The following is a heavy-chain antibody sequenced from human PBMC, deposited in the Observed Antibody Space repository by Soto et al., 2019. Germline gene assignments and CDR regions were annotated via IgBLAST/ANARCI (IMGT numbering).Heavy chain of an antibody. D-gene: IGHD3-3*02. J-gene: IGHJ6*02. CDR1: GGSISSGDYY. Sequence: QVQLQESGPGLVKPSQTLSLTCTVSGGSISSGDYYWSWIRQPPGKGLEWLGYIYYSGSTYYNPSLKRRVTITVDTSKNQFSLKLSSVTAADTAVYYCASDLISPYYYYYGMDVWGQGTTVTVSS. V-gene: IGHV4-30-4*01. CDR2: IYYSGST. CDR3: ASDLISPYYYYYGMDV.